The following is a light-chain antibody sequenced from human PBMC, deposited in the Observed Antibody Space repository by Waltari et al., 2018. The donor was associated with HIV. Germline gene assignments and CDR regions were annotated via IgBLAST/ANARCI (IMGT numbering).Light chain of an antibody. V-gene: IGLV3-25*03. CDR2: KDN. CDR1: ALPKQY. J-gene: IGLJ1*01. Sequence: SSELTQPPSVSVSPGQTARITCSGDALPKQYAYWYQQKPGQAPLLVIYKDNERPSGIPERFSGSSSGTTVTLTISGVHTEDEADYYCQSADSTGSYPDVFGTGTKVTVL. CDR3: QSADSTGSYPDV.